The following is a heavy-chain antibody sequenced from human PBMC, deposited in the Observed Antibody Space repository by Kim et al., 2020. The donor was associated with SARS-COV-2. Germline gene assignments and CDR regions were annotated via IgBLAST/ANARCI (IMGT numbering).Heavy chain of an antibody. Sequence: ADSVKGRFTISRDNDKNSLYLQMNSLRAEDTAVYYCARGADSSGWYYFDYWGQGTLVTVSS. V-gene: IGHV3-21*01. J-gene: IGHJ4*02. D-gene: IGHD6-19*01. CDR3: ARGADSSGWYYFDY.